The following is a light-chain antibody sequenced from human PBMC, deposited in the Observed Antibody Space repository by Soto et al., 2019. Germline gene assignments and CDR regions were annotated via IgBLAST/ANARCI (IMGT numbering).Light chain of an antibody. Sequence: DIVLTQSPGTLSLSPGERATLSCRASQSVSNNYLAWYQQKPGQAPRLLIYGASRRATGIPDRFSGSGSGTDFSLTISRLEPEDFAVYYCQQYGSSPWTFGQGTKVEIK. CDR2: GAS. CDR1: QSVSNNY. V-gene: IGKV3-20*01. J-gene: IGKJ1*01. CDR3: QQYGSSPWT.